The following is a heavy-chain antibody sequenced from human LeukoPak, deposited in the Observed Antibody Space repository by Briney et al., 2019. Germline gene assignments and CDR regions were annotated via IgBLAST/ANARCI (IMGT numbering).Heavy chain of an antibody. CDR1: GFPFSTYD. V-gene: IGHV3-30*03. CDR3: ARGLGTGSVLARPLHY. Sequence: GGSLRLSCAASGFPFSTYDMHWVRQAPDKGLQWVAVISSDGYRTDYPDSVRGRFTISRDNFKNTVDLQMISVTAEDTAMYFCARGLGTGSVLARPLHYWGQGTLVTVSS. J-gene: IGHJ4*02. D-gene: IGHD3-10*01. CDR2: ISSDGYRT.